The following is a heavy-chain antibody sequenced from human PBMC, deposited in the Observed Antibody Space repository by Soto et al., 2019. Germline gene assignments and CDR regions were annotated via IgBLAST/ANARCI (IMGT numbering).Heavy chain of an antibody. Sequence: QVQLQESGPGLVKPSQALSLTCTVSGGSISSGGYYWSWIRQHPGKGLEWIGYSSYRGSTYYHPSLQSRVTISVEPSKHPFSLTLSPVTAADTAVYYCASLSPRQEFDYWGQGSLVTVSS. CDR3: ASLSPRQEFDY. CDR2: SSYRGST. J-gene: IGHJ4*02. V-gene: IGHV4-31*03. CDR1: GGSISSGGYY. D-gene: IGHD6-6*01.